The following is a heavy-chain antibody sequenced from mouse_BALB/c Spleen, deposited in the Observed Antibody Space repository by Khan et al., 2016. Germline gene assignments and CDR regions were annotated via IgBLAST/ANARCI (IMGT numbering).Heavy chain of an antibody. CDR1: GDSITSGY. J-gene: IGHJ2*01. CDR3: ATYDGELFNY. CDR2: ISYSGST. D-gene: IGHD2-3*01. Sequence: EVQLQESGPSLVKPSQTLSLTCSFTGDSITSGYWNWIRKFPGNKLEYMWYISYSGSTYYNPSLKSRISITRDTSKNQYYLQLNSVTTEDTATYYCATYDGELFNYWGQGTILTVSA. V-gene: IGHV3-8*02.